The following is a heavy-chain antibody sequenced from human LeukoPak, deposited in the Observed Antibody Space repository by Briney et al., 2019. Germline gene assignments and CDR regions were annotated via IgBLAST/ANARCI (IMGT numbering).Heavy chain of an antibody. CDR2: IYVRGST. CDR1: GGSISNYY. J-gene: IGHJ6*03. Sequence: KSSETLSLTCTVSGGSISNYYWSWVRQPPGKGLEWIGYIYVRGSTNYNPSLKSRVTISVDTSKNQVSLKLISVTAADTAVYFCARAVGSTTRFYYMDVWGKGTTVTVSS. CDR3: ARAVGSTTRFYYMDV. D-gene: IGHD1-7*01. V-gene: IGHV4-59*08.